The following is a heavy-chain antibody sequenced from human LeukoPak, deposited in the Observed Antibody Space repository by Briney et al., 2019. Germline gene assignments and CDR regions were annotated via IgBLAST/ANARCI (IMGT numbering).Heavy chain of an antibody. CDR2: IIPIFGTA. J-gene: IGHJ4*02. V-gene: IGHV1-69*13. CDR1: GGTFSSYA. Sequence: GASVKVSCKASGGTFSSYAISWVRQAPGQGLEWMGGIIPIFGTANYAQKFQGRVTITADESTSTAYMELSSLRSEDTAAYYCARDLMGAAGIWGQGTLVTVSS. CDR3: ARDLMGAAGI. D-gene: IGHD6-13*01.